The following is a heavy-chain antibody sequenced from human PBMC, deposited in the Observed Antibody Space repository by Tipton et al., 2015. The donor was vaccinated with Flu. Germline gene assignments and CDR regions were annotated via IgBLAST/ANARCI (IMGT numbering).Heavy chain of an antibody. CDR2: IYSGGST. J-gene: IGHJ5*01. CDR1: GFTVSNNY. Sequence: SLRLSCAASGFTVSNNYMSWVRQAPGKGLEWVSVIYSGGSTYYSDSVKGRFTISRDNSKNTLYLQMNRLRAEYTAVYYCARGGVYDSSDYYFALDSWGQGTLVTVS. V-gene: IGHV3-53*01. CDR3: ARGGVYDSSDYYFALDS. D-gene: IGHD3-22*01.